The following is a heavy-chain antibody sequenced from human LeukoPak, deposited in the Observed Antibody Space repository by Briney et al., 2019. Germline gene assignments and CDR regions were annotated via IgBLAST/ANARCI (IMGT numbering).Heavy chain of an antibody. CDR2: IYHSGST. V-gene: IGHV4-38-2*01. J-gene: IGHJ4*02. CDR3: ARQAPGSEGFLDRLLDY. D-gene: IGHD3/OR15-3a*01. CDR1: GYSISSGYY. Sequence: PSETLSLTCAVSGYSISSGYYWGWIRQPPGKGLEWIGSIYHSGSTYYNPSLKSRVTISVDTSKNQFSLKLSSVTAADMAVYYCARQAPGSEGFLDRLLDYWGQGTLVTVSS.